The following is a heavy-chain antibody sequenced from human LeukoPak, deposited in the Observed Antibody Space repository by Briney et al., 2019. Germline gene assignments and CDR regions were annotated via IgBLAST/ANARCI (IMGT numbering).Heavy chain of an antibody. Sequence: PSETLSLTCTVSGGSVSDYYWSWIRQPPGKGLEWIGEINHSGSTNYNPSLKSRVTISVDTSKNQFSLKLSSVTAADTAVYYCARGGSIFGVVNHYYYMDVWGKGTTVTVSS. CDR1: GGSVSDYY. CDR3: ARGGSIFGVVNHYYYMDV. V-gene: IGHV4-34*01. D-gene: IGHD3-3*01. CDR2: INHSGST. J-gene: IGHJ6*03.